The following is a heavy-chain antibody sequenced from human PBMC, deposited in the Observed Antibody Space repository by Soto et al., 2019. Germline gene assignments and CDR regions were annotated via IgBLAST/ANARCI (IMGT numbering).Heavy chain of an antibody. V-gene: IGHV4-34*01. Sequence: SGTLSLTCAVYGGSFSGYYWSWIRQPPGKGLEWIGEINHSGSTNYNPSLKSRVTISVDTSKNQFSLKLSSVTAADTAVYYCAMVVVTASDAFDIWGQGTMVTVS. CDR1: GGSFSGYY. J-gene: IGHJ3*02. D-gene: IGHD2-21*02. CDR3: AMVVVTASDAFDI. CDR2: INHSGST.